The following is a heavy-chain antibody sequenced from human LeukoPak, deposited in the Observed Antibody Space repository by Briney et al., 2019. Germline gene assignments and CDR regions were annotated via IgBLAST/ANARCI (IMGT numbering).Heavy chain of an antibody. D-gene: IGHD3-16*01. V-gene: IGHV4-59*08. Sequence: SETPSLTCTVSGXSISGYYWSWIRQPPGKGLEWIAYINYSGSTNYNPSLESRVTISVDTSKNLFSLKFTSVTAADTAVYYCARHRPGERRFDPWGQGTLVTVSS. CDR2: INYSGST. J-gene: IGHJ5*02. CDR1: GXSISGYY. CDR3: ARHRPGERRFDP.